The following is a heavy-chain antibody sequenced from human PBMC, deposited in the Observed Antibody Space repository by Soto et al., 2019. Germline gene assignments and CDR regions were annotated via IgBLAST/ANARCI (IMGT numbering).Heavy chain of an antibody. Sequence: PSETLSLTCAVYGGSFSGYYWSWIRQPPGKGLEWIGEINHSGSTNYNPSLKSRATISVDTSKNQFSLKLSSVTAADTAVYYCASRHSRAFDWLFWNYYYGMDVWGQGTTVTVSS. V-gene: IGHV4-34*01. J-gene: IGHJ6*02. D-gene: IGHD3-9*01. CDR3: ASRHSRAFDWLFWNYYYGMDV. CDR1: GGSFSGYY. CDR2: INHSGST.